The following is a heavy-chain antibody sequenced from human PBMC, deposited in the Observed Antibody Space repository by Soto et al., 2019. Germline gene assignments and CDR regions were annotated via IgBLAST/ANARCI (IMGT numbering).Heavy chain of an antibody. CDR2: ISGSGGST. CDR3: AKDVGSTLVGATDY. J-gene: IGHJ4*02. Sequence: RRLSCAASGFTFSSYAMSWVRQAPGKGLEWVSAISGSGGSTYYADSVKGRFTISRDNSKNTLYLQMNSLRAEDTAVYYCAKDVGSTLVGATDYWGQGTLVTVS. D-gene: IGHD1-26*01. V-gene: IGHV3-23*01. CDR1: GFTFSSYA.